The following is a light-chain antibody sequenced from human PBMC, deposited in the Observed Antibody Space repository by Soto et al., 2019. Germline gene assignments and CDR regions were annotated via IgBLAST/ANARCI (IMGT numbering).Light chain of an antibody. CDR2: GAS. V-gene: IGKV1-27*01. J-gene: IGKJ3*01. CDR1: QGISNY. Sequence: DIQMTQSPSSLSAYLGDRVTITCRASQGISNYLAWYQQKPGRLPKLLLFGASTLHSGAPARFSGSGSGTLFTLTINGLLTEDVATYYCQKYDRAPFTFGPGTKVDFK. CDR3: QKYDRAPFT.